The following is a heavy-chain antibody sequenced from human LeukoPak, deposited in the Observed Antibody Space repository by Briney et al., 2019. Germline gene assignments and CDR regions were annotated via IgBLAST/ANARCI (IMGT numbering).Heavy chain of an antibody. V-gene: IGHV1-8*01. Sequence: RASVKVTCKASGYTFTSYDFNWVREATAQQPEWMGWMSPNSGDTGYAQKFQDRVTMTRNTSISTAYMELSSLRSNDTAVYYCARGPPNWGYDYWGPGTLVTVSS. CDR2: MSPNSGDT. CDR3: ARGPPNWGYDY. J-gene: IGHJ4*02. D-gene: IGHD7-27*01. CDR1: GYTFTSYD.